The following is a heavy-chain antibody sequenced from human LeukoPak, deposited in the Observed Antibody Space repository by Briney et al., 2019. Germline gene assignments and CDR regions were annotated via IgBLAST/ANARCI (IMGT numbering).Heavy chain of an antibody. J-gene: IGHJ4*02. D-gene: IGHD3-10*01. CDR3: ARDRSSDYYGSGSYCFDY. Sequence: ASVKVSCKASDYTFTNYDIRWVRQAPGQGLEWMGWISGYNGNTNYAQKVQGRVTMTTDTSTSTAYMELRSLRSDDTAVYYCARDRSSDYYGSGSYCFDYWGQGTLVTVSS. V-gene: IGHV1-18*01. CDR2: ISGYNGNT. CDR1: DYTFTNYD.